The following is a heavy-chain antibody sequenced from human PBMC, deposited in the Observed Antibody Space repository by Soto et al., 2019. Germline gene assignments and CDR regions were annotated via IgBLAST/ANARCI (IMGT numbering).Heavy chain of an antibody. J-gene: IGHJ6*02. CDR3: ARDQSAYYDFWSGLRGVGGMDV. Sequence: QVQLVQSGAEVKKPGASVKVSCKASGYTCTSYAMHWVRQAPGQRREWMGWINAGNGNTKYSQKFQGRVTITRDTSACTVYMELGSLRSEDTAVYYCARDQSAYYDFWSGLRGVGGMDVWGQGTTVTVSS. V-gene: IGHV1-3*01. CDR2: INAGNGNT. CDR1: GYTCTSYA. D-gene: IGHD3-3*01.